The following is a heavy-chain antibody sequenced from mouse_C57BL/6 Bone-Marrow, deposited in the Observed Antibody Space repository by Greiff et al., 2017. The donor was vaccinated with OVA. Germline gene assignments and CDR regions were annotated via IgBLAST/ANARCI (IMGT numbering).Heavy chain of an antibody. CDR2: ISDGGSYT. Sequence: EVKLVESGGGLVKPGGSLKLSCAASGFTFSSYAMSWVRQTPEKRLEWVATISDGGSYTYYPDNVKGRFTISRANAKNHLYLQMSHVETEDTAMGGCARPTVVDNELDDWGQGTTLTVSS. CDR3: ARPTVVDNELDD. V-gene: IGHV5-4*03. CDR1: GFTFSSYA. D-gene: IGHD1-1*01. J-gene: IGHJ2*01.